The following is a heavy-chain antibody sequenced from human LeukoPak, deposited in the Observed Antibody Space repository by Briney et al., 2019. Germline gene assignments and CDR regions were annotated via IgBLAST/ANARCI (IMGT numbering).Heavy chain of an antibody. Sequence: SETLSLSCSVSGFSISSYYWSWIRQPPGKGLEWIGYNYYSGRTSYNPSLKSRVTISVDTSKNQFSLRLSSVTAADTAVYYCARGQKYRSGYTVTELGSGYFDYWGQGTLVTVSS. CDR1: GFSISSYY. CDR3: ARGQKYRSGYTVTELGSGYFDY. V-gene: IGHV4-59*01. J-gene: IGHJ4*02. CDR2: NYYSGRT. D-gene: IGHD5-18*01.